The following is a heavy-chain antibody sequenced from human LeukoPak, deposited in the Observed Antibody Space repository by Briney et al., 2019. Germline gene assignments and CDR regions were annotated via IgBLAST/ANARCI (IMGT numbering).Heavy chain of an antibody. V-gene: IGHV3-53*01. D-gene: IGHD2-15*01. CDR2: IYTGGST. Sequence: GGSLRLSCAASGFTVSSNYMSWVRQAPGKGLEWVSVIYTGGSTYYADSVKGRFTITRDNSKNTLYLQMNSLRAEDTAVYYCARGGCSGGSCYFDYWGQGTLVTVSS. J-gene: IGHJ4*02. CDR1: GFTVSSNY. CDR3: ARGGCSGGSCYFDY.